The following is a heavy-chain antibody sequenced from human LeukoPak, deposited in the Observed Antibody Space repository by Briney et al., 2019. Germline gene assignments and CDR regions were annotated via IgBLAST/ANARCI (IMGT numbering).Heavy chain of an antibody. D-gene: IGHD3-9*01. CDR3: ARLSDDILTGYYRPFYFDY. CDR1: GGSISSSSYY. Sequence: SGTLSLTCTVSGGSISSSSYYWGWIRQPPGEGLEWIGSIYYSGSTYYNPSLKSRVTISVDTSKNQFSLKLSSVTAADTAVYYCARLSDDILTGYYRPFYFDYWGQGALVTVSS. J-gene: IGHJ4*02. CDR2: IYYSGST. V-gene: IGHV4-39*01.